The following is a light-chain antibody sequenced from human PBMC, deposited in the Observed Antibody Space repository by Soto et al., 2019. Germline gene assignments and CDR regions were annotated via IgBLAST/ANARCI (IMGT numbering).Light chain of an antibody. V-gene: IGKV3-20*01. Sequence: EFVFTQAPGSLSLSPEERATLSCRASQTVRNNYLAWYQQKPGQGRRLLIYDASSRATGIQDRFSGGGSGTDLTLTISRVEREGVAVYYCQQYGSSLISLGGGTRVDIK. CDR3: QQYGSSLIS. CDR1: QTVRNNY. CDR2: DAS. J-gene: IGKJ4*01.